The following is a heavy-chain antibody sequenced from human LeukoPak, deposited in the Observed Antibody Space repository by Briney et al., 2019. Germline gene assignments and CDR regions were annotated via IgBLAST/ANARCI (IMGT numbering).Heavy chain of an antibody. V-gene: IGHV4-39*07. CDR1: GASMSNYY. CDR3: AISYSGYLTATRRAFDI. Sequence: SETLSLTCNVSGASMSNYYWVWIRQPPGKGLEWIGSIYHSGTTYSGSTYYNPSLKSRVTISVDTSKNQFSLKLSSVTAADTAVYYCAISYSGYLTATRRAFDIWGQGTMVTVSS. D-gene: IGHD5-12*01. J-gene: IGHJ3*02. CDR2: IYHSGTTYSGST.